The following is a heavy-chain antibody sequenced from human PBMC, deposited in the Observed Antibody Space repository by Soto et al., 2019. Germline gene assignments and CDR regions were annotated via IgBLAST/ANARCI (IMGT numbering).Heavy chain of an antibody. J-gene: IGHJ4*02. CDR2: ISASGAGT. CDR3: AKDRLAGNFDY. Sequence: PGGSLRLSCGASGFTFSRCVMSWVRQAPGKGFEWVSSISASGAGTYYADSVKGRFTISRDNSKNTLYLQMNGLRAEDTAVYYCAKDRLAGNFDYWGQGTQVTVSS. CDR1: GFTFSRCV. V-gene: IGHV3-23*01.